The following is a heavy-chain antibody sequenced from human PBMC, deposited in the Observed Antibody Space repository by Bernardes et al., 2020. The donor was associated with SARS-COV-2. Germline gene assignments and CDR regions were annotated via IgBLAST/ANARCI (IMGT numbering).Heavy chain of an antibody. CDR1: GFTFSSYW. CDR2: INSDGSST. V-gene: IGHV3-74*01. Sequence: GGSLRLSCAASGFTFSSYWMHWVRQAPGKGLVWVSRINSDGSSTSYADSVKGRFTISRDNAKNTLYLQMNSLRAEDTAVYYCARGVRVARRVDYWGQGTLVTVSS. J-gene: IGHJ4*02. CDR3: ARGVRVARRVDY. D-gene: IGHD2-15*01.